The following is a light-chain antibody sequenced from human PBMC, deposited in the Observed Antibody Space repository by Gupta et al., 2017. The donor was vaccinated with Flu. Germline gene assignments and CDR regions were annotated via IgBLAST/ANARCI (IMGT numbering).Light chain of an antibody. CDR2: KAS. CDR1: QGFSSW. Sequence: DIQMTQSPSTLSAAVGDRVTITCRARQGFSSWLAWYQQKPGRAPNFLIYKASRVQSGVPSRFSGRGSGTEFTLTFSSRQPDDFATCYCQHRNSSSYTFGQGTEL. CDR3: QHRNSSSYT. V-gene: IGKV1-5*03. J-gene: IGKJ2*01.